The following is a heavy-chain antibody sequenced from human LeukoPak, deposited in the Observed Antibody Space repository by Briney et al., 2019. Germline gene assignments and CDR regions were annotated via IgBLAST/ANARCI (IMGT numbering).Heavy chain of an antibody. CDR2: IIPILGIA. CDR3: ARASTMVTTRGRGYYYMDV. D-gene: IGHD4-11*01. V-gene: IGHV1-69*02. CDR1: GGTFISYT. Sequence: ASVKVSCKASGGTFISYTISWVRQAGGQGLEWMGRIIPILGIANYAQKFQGRVTITADKSTSTAYMELSSLRSEDTAGYYCARASTMVTTRGRGYYYMDVWGKGTTVTVSS. J-gene: IGHJ6*03.